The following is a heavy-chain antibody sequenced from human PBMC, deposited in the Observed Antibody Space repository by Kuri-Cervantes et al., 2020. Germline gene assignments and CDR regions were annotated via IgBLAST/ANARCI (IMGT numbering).Heavy chain of an antibody. J-gene: IGHJ4*02. CDR3: ARDGKREYYDILTGHYGFDY. Sequence: SLKISCAASGFSFGDYAMHWVRQPPGKGLEWVSGINWNSGSIGYADSVKGRFIISRDNAKNSLYLQMNSLRAEDTAVYYCARDGKREYYDILTGHYGFDYWGQGTLVTVSS. CDR1: GFSFGDYA. CDR2: INWNSGSI. D-gene: IGHD3-9*01. V-gene: IGHV3-9*01.